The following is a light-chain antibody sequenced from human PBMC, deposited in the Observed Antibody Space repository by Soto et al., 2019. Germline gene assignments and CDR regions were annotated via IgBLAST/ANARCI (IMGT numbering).Light chain of an antibody. CDR2: DAS. V-gene: IGKV3-11*01. CDR3: QQRSDCLT. CDR1: QSVSSS. J-gene: IGKJ4*01. Sequence: EIVLTQSPATLSLSPGERATLSCRASQSVSSSLAWYQQKPGQAPRLLIYDASNRATGIPARFSGSGSGTDFTLTISSLEAEDFAVYYCQQRSDCLTFGGGTKVEIK.